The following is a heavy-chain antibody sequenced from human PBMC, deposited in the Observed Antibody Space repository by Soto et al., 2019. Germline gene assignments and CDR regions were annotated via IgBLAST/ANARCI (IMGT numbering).Heavy chain of an antibody. CDR1: GGSISSYY. Sequence: SETLSLTCTVSGGSISSYYWSWIRQPAGKGLEWIGRIYTSGSTNYNPSLKSRVTVSVNTSKNQFSLKLSSVTAADTAVYYCASSSITIFGVVIIPVNWFDPWGQGTLVTVSS. V-gene: IGHV4-4*07. CDR2: IYTSGST. CDR3: ASSSITIFGVVIIPVNWFDP. D-gene: IGHD3-3*01. J-gene: IGHJ5*02.